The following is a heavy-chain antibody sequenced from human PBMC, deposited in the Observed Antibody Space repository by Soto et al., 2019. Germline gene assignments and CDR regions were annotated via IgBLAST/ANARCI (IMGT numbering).Heavy chain of an antibody. CDR3: ARDSVYYGDYELNYFDY. D-gene: IGHD4-17*01. CDR2: ISGSGGST. Sequence: GGSLRLSCAASGFTFSSYAMSWVRQAPGKGLEWVSAISGSGGSTYYADSVKGRFTISRDNSKNTLYLQMNSLRAEDTAVYYCARDSVYYGDYELNYFDYWGQGTLVTVSS. CDR1: GFTFSSYA. J-gene: IGHJ4*02. V-gene: IGHV3-23*01.